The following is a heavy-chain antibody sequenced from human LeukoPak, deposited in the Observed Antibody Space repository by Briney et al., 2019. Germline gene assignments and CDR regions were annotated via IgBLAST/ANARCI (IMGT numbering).Heavy chain of an antibody. D-gene: IGHD2-15*01. CDR2: INHSGST. CDR3: ARALGYCSGGSCTRGYNWFDP. CDR1: GGSFSGYY. V-gene: IGHV4-34*01. J-gene: IGHJ5*02. Sequence: PSETLSLTCAVYGGSFSGYYWSWIRQPPRKGLEWIGEINHSGSTNYNPSLKSRVTISVDTSMNQFSLKLSFVTTADTAVYYCARALGYCSGGSCTRGYNWFDPWGQGTLVTVPS.